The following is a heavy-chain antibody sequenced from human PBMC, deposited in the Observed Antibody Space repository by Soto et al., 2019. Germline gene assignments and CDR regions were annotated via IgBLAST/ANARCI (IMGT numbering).Heavy chain of an antibody. V-gene: IGHV4-61*01. CDR3: ARRGGVSSTNWYFDL. D-gene: IGHD3-10*01. J-gene: IGHJ2*01. Sequence: SETLSLTCTVSGGSVSSGNYYWSWIRQPPGKGLEWIGYMYDSGSTNYNPSLKSRVTISVDTSKNQFSLKLSSVTAADTAVYYCARRGGVSSTNWYFDLWGRGTLVPVSS. CDR1: GGSVSSGNYY. CDR2: MYDSGST.